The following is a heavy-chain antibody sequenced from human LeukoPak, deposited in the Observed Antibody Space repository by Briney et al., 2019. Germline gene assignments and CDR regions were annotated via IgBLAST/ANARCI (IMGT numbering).Heavy chain of an antibody. CDR2: IDYSGTA. J-gene: IGHJ4*02. D-gene: IGHD1-26*01. CDR3: ARYSGSYSGFDY. CDR1: GGSISTYY. V-gene: IGHV4-59*01. Sequence: SSETLSLTCTVSGGSISTYYWNWLRQPPGKGLEWIGYIDYSGTANINPSLKSRGTLSIDTSRNQFSLKLDSVTAADTAVYYCARYSGSYSGFDYWGQGTLVTVSS.